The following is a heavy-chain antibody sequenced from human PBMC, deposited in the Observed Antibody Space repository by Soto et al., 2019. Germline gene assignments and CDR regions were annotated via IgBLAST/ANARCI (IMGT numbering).Heavy chain of an antibody. D-gene: IGHD2-2*01. Sequence: SLRLSCAASGFIVSTIYMSWVRQAPGKGLEWVSTIYADGRTYYADSVKGRFTMSRDDVKNTLFLQMNSLRVEDTAVYYCARVRGNQLLGWFDPWGQGTLVTVSS. J-gene: IGHJ5*02. CDR2: IYADGRT. CDR3: ARVRGNQLLGWFDP. V-gene: IGHV3-66*01. CDR1: GFIVSTIY.